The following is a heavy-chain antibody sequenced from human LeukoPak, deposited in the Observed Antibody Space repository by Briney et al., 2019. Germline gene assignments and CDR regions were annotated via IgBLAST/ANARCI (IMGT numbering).Heavy chain of an antibody. Sequence: ASVKVSCKASGYTFTSYYMHWVRQAPGQGLEWMGIINPSGGSTSYAQKFEGRITMARDTSTSTVYMELSTLTSEDTAVYYCATWGSSSSPLPSMDVWGQGTSVTVSS. CDR2: INPSGGST. D-gene: IGHD2-2*01. J-gene: IGHJ6*02. V-gene: IGHV1-46*01. CDR1: GYTFTSYY. CDR3: ATWGSSSSPLPSMDV.